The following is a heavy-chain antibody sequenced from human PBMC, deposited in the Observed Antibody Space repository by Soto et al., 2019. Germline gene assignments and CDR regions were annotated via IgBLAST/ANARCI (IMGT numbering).Heavy chain of an antibody. CDR2: ISGSGGST. CDR1: GFIFSSYA. J-gene: IGHJ6*02. D-gene: IGHD6-13*01. CDR3: AYSSSWLDYYYGMDV. Sequence: GGSLRLSCAASGFIFSSYAMSWVRQAPGKGLEWVSAISGSGGSTYYADSVKGRFTISRDNSKNTLYLQMNSLRAEDTAVYYCAYSSSWLDYYYGMDVWGQGTTVTVSS. V-gene: IGHV3-23*01.